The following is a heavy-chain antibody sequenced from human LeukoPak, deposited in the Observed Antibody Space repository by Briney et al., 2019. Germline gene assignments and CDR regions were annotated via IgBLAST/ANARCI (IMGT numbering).Heavy chain of an antibody. Sequence: GGSLRLSCAASGFTVSSNYMSWVRQAPGRGLEWVSVIYTVGNTYYAESVKGRFTISRDNSKNTLYLQMNSLRAEDTAVYYCASARPYYYDSSGYWLGYFDYWGQGTLVTVSS. J-gene: IGHJ4*02. CDR3: ASARPYYYDSSGYWLGYFDY. CDR1: GFTVSSNY. D-gene: IGHD3-22*01. CDR2: IYTVGNT. V-gene: IGHV3-53*01.